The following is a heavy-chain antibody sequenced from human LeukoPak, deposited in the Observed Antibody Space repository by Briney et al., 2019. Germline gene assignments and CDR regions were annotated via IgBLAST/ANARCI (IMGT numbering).Heavy chain of an antibody. J-gene: IGHJ6*03. CDR1: GGSISSSSYY. Sequence: SETLSLTCTVSGGSISSSSYYWGWIRQPPGKGLEWIGSIYYSGSTFYNPSLKSRVTISVDTSKNQFSLKLSSVTAADTAVYYCARVYWNDVWASYYYYMDVWGKGTTVTVSS. CDR3: ARVYWNDVWASYYYYMDV. D-gene: IGHD1-1*01. CDR2: IYYSGST. V-gene: IGHV4-39*07.